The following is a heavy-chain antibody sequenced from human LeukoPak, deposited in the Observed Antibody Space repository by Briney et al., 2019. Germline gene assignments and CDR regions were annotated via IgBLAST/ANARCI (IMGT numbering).Heavy chain of an antibody. V-gene: IGHV1-69*05. CDR2: IIPIFGTA. CDR3: ARAGRDGSNSILDQ. J-gene: IGHJ4*02. CDR1: GGTFSSYA. Sequence: SVKVSCKASGGTFSSYAISWVRQAPGQGLEWMGRIIPIFGTANYAQKFQGRVTITTDESTSTAYMELSRLRSEDTAVYYCARAGRDGSNSILDQWGQGTLVSVSS. D-gene: IGHD5-24*01.